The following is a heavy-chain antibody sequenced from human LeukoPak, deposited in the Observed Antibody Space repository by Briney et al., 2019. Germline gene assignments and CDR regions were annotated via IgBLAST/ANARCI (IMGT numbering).Heavy chain of an antibody. D-gene: IGHD4-17*01. J-gene: IGHJ4*02. CDR3: ARLTVTRYYFDY. CDR2: ISSSSSYI. Sequence: PGGSLRLSCAASGFTFSSYSMNWVRQAPGKGLEWVSSISSSSSYIHYADSVKGRFTISRDNAKNSLYLQMNSLRAEDTAVYYCARLTVTRYYFDYWGQGTLVTVSS. V-gene: IGHV3-21*01. CDR1: GFTFSSYS.